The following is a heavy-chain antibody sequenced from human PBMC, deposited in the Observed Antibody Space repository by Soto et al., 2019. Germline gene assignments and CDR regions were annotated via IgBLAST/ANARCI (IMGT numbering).Heavy chain of an antibody. D-gene: IGHD4-17*01. CDR1: GGSISSGAYY. CDR2: IYYSGST. V-gene: IGHV4-30-4*01. Sequence: PSEPLSLTCAVSGGSISSGAYYWSWIRQPPGKGLEWIGYIYYSGSTYYNPSLKSRVTISLDTSKNQFSLKLSSLTAADTAVYYRARVDYGDYRDYWGQGTLVTVSS. CDR3: ARVDYGDYRDY. J-gene: IGHJ4*02.